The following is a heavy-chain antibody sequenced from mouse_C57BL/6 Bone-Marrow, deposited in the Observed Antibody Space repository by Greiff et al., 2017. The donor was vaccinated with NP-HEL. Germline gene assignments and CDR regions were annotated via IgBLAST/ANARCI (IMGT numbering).Heavy chain of an antibody. J-gene: IGHJ3*01. CDR3: ARGTGTGFAY. CDR1: GYTFTDYN. Sequence: VHVKQSGPELVKPGASVKIPCKASGYTFTDYNMDWVKQSHGKSLEWIGDINPNNGGTIYNQKFKGKATLTVDKSSSTAYMELRSLASEDTAVYYCARGTGTGFAYWGQGTLVTVSA. CDR2: INPNNGGT. D-gene: IGHD4-1*01. V-gene: IGHV1-18*01.